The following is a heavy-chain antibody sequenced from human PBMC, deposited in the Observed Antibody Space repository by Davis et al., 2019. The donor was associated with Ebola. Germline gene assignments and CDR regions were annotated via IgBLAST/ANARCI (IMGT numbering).Heavy chain of an antibody. V-gene: IGHV1-18*01. Sequence: ASVKVSCKASGYTFTSYGISWVRQAPGQGLEWMGWISAYNGNTNYAQKLQGRVTITRDTSASTAYMELSSLRSEDTAVYYCARDEMLRYYYYGMDVWGQGTTVTVSS. CDR2: ISAYNGNT. CDR3: ARDEMLRYYYYGMDV. CDR1: GYTFTSYG. J-gene: IGHJ6*02. D-gene: IGHD5-24*01.